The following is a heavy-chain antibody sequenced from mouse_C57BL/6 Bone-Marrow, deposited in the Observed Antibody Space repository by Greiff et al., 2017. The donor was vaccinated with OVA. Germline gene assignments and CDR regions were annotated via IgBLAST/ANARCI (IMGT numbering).Heavy chain of an antibody. CDR2: ISNGGGST. Sequence: DVQLVESGGGLVQPGGSLKLSCAASGFTFSDYYMYWVRQTPEKRLEWVAYISNGGGSTYYPDTVKGRFTISRDNAKNTLYLQMSRLKSEDTAMYYCARPHYYGSSYAMDYWGQGTSVTVSS. D-gene: IGHD1-1*01. CDR3: ARPHYYGSSYAMDY. V-gene: IGHV5-12*01. CDR1: GFTFSDYY. J-gene: IGHJ4*01.